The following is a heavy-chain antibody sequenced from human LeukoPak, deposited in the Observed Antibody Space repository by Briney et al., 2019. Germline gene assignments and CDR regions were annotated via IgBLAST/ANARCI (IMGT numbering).Heavy chain of an antibody. CDR3: ARDNLLEWSFDF. J-gene: IGHJ4*02. V-gene: IGHV4-4*07. Sequence: SETLSLTCTVSGGSISSYYWSWIRQPAGKGLEWIGRLYTSGSTNYNPSLKSRVTMSVDTSKNQSSLKLSSVTAADTAVYYCARDNLLEWSFDFWGQGTLVTVSS. D-gene: IGHD3-3*01. CDR2: LYTSGST. CDR1: GGSISSYY.